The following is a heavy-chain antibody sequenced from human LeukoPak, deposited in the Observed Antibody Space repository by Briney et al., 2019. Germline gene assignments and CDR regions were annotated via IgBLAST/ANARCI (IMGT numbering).Heavy chain of an antibody. Sequence: GGSLRLSCTVSGFTFSRYWMSWVRQAPGKGLQWVGMISYDGNKKYEHSVKGRFTISRDNAKNSLYLQMNSLRAEDTAVYYCARDLNWETYWGQGTLVSVSS. D-gene: IGHD7-27*01. CDR2: ISYDGNKK. CDR1: GFTFSRYW. CDR3: ARDLNWETY. V-gene: IGHV3-7*01. J-gene: IGHJ4*02.